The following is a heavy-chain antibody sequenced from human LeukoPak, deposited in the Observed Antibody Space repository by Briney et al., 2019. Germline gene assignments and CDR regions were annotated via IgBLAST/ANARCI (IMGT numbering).Heavy chain of an antibody. J-gene: IGHJ5*02. D-gene: IGHD6-13*01. Sequence: SETLSLTCAVYGGSFSDYYWSWIPQSPGKGLEWIGEINHSGTTHYNPSLKSRVTISVDTSKNQFSLKLRSVTAADTAVYYCARREGGQLVNTRRWFDPWGQGTLVTVSS. CDR3: ARREGGQLVNTRRWFDP. CDR1: GGSFSDYY. CDR2: INHSGTT. V-gene: IGHV4-34*01.